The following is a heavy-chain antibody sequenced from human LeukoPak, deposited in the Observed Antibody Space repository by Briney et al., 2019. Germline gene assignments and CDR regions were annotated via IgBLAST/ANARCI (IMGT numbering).Heavy chain of an antibody. Sequence: PGGSLRLSCAAAGFNFSSYWMTWVRQAPGKGLEWVANIKQDGTEKYYLGSVKGRFTISRDNAKNSLYLQMNSLRAVDTAVYFCARPTTVTMVDAFNIWGLGTMVTVSS. CDR2: IKQDGTEK. J-gene: IGHJ3*02. CDR1: GFNFSSYW. D-gene: IGHD4-17*01. CDR3: ARPTTVTMVDAFNI. V-gene: IGHV3-7*04.